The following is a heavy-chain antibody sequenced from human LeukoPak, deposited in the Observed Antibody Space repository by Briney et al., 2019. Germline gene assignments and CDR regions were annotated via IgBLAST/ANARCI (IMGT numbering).Heavy chain of an antibody. Sequence: GSLRLSCAASGFPLRGYYMNWVRQAPGKGLEWVSYISSSGSTIYYADSVRGRFTVSRDNAKNSLYLQMNNLRAEDTAVYYCARDVPDYWGQGTQVTVSS. CDR1: GFPLRGYY. J-gene: IGHJ4*02. D-gene: IGHD3-10*02. CDR2: ISSSGSTI. CDR3: ARDVPDY. V-gene: IGHV3-48*03.